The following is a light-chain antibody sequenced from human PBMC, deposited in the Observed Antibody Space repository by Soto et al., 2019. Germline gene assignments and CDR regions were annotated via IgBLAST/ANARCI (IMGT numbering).Light chain of an antibody. CDR1: QSVSSSY. Sequence: EIVLTQSPGPLSSSPGEGATLSCRSSQSVSSSYLAWYQQKPGQAPRLLIYDASRATGIPDRFSGSGSGTDFTLTITRLEPEDFAVYYCQHYGTSALFGPGTKVDI. CDR3: QHYGTSAL. V-gene: IGKV3-20*01. CDR2: DAS. J-gene: IGKJ3*01.